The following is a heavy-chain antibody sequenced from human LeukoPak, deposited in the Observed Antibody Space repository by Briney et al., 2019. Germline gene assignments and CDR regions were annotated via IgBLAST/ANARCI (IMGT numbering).Heavy chain of an antibody. D-gene: IGHD4/OR15-4a*01. CDR1: RDSISGYS. V-gene: IGHV4-59*01. CDR2: IYYSGDT. CDR3: VRGPYGASISKWFDP. J-gene: IGHJ5*02. Sequence: SETLSLTCTVSRDSISGYSWSWIRQSPGGGLEWIGYIYYSGDTAYNPSLRSRVTMSVDTSKSQFSLQLRSMTTADTAVYYCVRGPYGASISKWFDPWGQGTQVIVSP.